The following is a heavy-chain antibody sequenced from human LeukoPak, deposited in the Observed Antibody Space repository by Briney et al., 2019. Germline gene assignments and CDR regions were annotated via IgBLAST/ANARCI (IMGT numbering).Heavy chain of an antibody. J-gene: IGHJ4*02. CDR2: IYSSGST. D-gene: IGHD3-10*01. Sequence: PSETLSLTCTVSGVSISSYYWSWIRQPAGKGLEWIGRIYSSGSTNYNPSLKSRVTMSVDTSKNQFSLKLSSVTAADTAVYYCARESYGSESYYFLDYWGQGTLVTVSS. CDR3: ARESYGSESYYFLDY. CDR1: GVSISSYY. V-gene: IGHV4-4*07.